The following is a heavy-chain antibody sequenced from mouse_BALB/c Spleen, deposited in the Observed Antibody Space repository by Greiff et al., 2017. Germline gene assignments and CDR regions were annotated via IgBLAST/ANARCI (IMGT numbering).Heavy chain of an antibody. CDR3: TKFILYYRMDY. J-gene: IGHJ4*01. V-gene: IGHV1-5*01. D-gene: IGHD1-2*01. CDR2: IYPGNSDT. CDR1: GYTFTSYW. Sequence: VQLQQSGTVLARPGASVKMSCKASGYTFTSYWMHWVKQRPGQGLEWIGAIYPGNSDTSYNQKFKGKAKLTAVTSTSTAYMELSSLTNEDSAVYYCTKFILYYRMDYWGQGTSVTVSS.